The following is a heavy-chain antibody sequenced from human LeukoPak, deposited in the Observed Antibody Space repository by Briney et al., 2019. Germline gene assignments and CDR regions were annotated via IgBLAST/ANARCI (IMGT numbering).Heavy chain of an antibody. Sequence: SETLSLTCSVSGYSISSGYYWGWIRQPPGKGLEWIGSIDHSGSTYYNPSLKSRVTISVDTSKNQFSLKLTSVTAADTAVYYCARAPGTTFDYWGHGNMVTVSS. CDR3: ARAPGTTFDY. V-gene: IGHV4-38-2*02. CDR1: GYSISSGYY. CDR2: IDHSGST. J-gene: IGHJ4*01. D-gene: IGHD4-17*01.